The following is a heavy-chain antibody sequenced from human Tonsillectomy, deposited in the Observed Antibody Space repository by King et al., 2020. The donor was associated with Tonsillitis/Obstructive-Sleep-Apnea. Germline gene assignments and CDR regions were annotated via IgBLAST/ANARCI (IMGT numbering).Heavy chain of an antibody. D-gene: IGHD3-22*01. J-gene: IGHJ4*02. V-gene: IGHV3-9*01. CDR3: AKAYYYDSSVYSIFDY. Sequence: QLVQSGGGLVQPGRSLRLSCAASGFTFDDYAMHWVRQAPGKGLEWVSGISWNSGSIGYADSVKGRFTISRDNAKNSLYLQMKSLRAEDTALYYCAKAYYYDSSVYSIFDYWGQGTLVTVSS. CDR1: GFTFDDYA. CDR2: ISWNSGSI.